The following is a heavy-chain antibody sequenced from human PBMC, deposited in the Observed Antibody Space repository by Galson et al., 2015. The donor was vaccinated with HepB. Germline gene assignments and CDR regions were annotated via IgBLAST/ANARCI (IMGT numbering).Heavy chain of an antibody. CDR2: IKSKTDGGTT. CDR1: GFTFSNAW. V-gene: IGHV3-15*07. D-gene: IGHD4-23*01. Sequence: SLRLSCAASGFTFSNAWMNWVRQAPGKGLEWVGRIKSKTDGGTTDYAAPVKGRFTISRDDSKNTLYLQMNSLKTEDTAVYYCTTDAFYAGGNSVYYYYGMDVWGQGTTVTVSS. J-gene: IGHJ6*02. CDR3: TTDAFYAGGNSVYYYYGMDV.